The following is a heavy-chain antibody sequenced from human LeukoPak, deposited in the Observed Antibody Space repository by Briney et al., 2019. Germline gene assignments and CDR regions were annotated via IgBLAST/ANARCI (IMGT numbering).Heavy chain of an antibody. Sequence: PGESLKISCRGSGYSFTSYWIGWVRQMPGKGLEWMGIIYPGDSDTRYSPSFQGQVTISADKSISTAYLQWSSLKASDTAMYYCASSTLKWPQYYYMDVWGKGTTVTASS. CDR2: IYPGDSDT. CDR1: GYSFTSYW. V-gene: IGHV5-51*01. J-gene: IGHJ6*03. CDR3: ASSTLKWPQYYYMDV. D-gene: IGHD5-24*01.